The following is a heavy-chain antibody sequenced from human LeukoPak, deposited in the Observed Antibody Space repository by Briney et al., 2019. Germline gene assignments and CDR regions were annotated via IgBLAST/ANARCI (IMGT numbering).Heavy chain of an antibody. D-gene: IGHD3-10*01. CDR3: ARDSHGEALYYFDS. J-gene: IGHJ4*02. Sequence: ASVKVSYKASGYTFTDYYMHWVRQAPGQGLEWMGWINPDSGGTNYAQKFQGRVTMTRDTSISTAYLELSRLRSDDTAVYYCARDSHGEALYYFDSWGQGTLVTVSS. V-gene: IGHV1-2*02. CDR1: GYTFTDYY. CDR2: INPDSGGT.